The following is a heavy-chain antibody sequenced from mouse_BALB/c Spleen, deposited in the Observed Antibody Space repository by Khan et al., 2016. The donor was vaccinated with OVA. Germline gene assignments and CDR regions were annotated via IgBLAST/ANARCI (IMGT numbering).Heavy chain of an antibody. J-gene: IGHJ2*01. CDR1: GYIFTSYW. CDR2: HYPGKDNN. Sequence: QVQLQQSGAELVRPGASVKLSCKTSGYIFTSYWIHWVKQRSGQGLEWNARHYPGKDNNYYNEKLKDKATLTANKSSSTAYMQFSSLKSEDAYVYFWAREEALYHFDHWCQGTTLTVSS. CDR3: AREEALYHFDH. V-gene: IGHV1-76*01. D-gene: IGHD3-2*02.